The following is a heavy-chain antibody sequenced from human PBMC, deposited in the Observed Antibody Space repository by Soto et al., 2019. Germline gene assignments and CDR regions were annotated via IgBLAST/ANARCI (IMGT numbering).Heavy chain of an antibody. Sequence: PGESLKFSCQGSGYRFTSYRIGLVRQMPGKGLEWMGIIYPGDSETTYSPSFQGQVTISADKSISTAYLQWSSVKAADTAIYYCARHSNSPSYYYYGMDVWGQGTTVTVSS. CDR1: GYRFTSYR. D-gene: IGHD1-26*01. CDR2: IYPGDSET. J-gene: IGHJ6*02. V-gene: IGHV5-51*01. CDR3: ARHSNSPSYYYYGMDV.